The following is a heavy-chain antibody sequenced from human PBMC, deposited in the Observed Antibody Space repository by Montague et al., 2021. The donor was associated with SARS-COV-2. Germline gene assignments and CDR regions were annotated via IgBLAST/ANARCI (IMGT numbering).Heavy chain of an antibody. V-gene: IGHV4-4*02. CDR3: AREFRTHGYGGQFWYFDL. Sequence: SETLSLTCAVSGGSISSSHCRCWVRQHPAKGLLWFGEINHSASTTYNTSPQSRVTITIDKSKNQVSLKLRPVTAADTAVYYCAREFRTHGYGGQFWYFDLWGRGTPGTVSS. CDR1: GGSISSSHC. J-gene: IGHJ2*01. D-gene: IGHD3-10*01. CDR2: INHSAST.